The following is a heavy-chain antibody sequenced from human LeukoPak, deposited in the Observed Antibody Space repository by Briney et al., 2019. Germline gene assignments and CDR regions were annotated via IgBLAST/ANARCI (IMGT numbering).Heavy chain of an antibody. J-gene: IGHJ4*02. CDR3: TQFNY. Sequence: PGGSLRLSCAASGFTFSGSPILWVRQASGKGLEWVGRIRSKADNYATAYAASVQGRCTISRGDSKNTAYLQLNSLKIEDTAVYYCTQFNYWGQGALVTVSS. V-gene: IGHV3-73*01. D-gene: IGHD5-24*01. CDR2: IRSKADNYAT. CDR1: GFTFSGSP.